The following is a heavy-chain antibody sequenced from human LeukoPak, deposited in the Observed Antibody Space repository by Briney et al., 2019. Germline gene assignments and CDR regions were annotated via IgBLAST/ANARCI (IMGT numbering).Heavy chain of an antibody. Sequence: GESLKISCKGSGYSFTSYWIGWVRQMPGKGLEWMGIIYPGDSDTRYSPSFQGQVTISADKSISTAYLQWSSLKASDTAMYYCARFRSYYGSGSYFWFDPWGQGTLVTVSS. V-gene: IGHV5-51*01. D-gene: IGHD3-10*01. CDR2: IYPGDSDT. J-gene: IGHJ5*02. CDR1: GYSFTSYW. CDR3: ARFRSYYGSGSYFWFDP.